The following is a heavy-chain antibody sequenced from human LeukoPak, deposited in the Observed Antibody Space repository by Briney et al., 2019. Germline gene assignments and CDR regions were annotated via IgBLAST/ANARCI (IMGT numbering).Heavy chain of an antibody. J-gene: IGHJ4*02. CDR1: GFTGSGIY. CDR3: AEGVKNSYYDYVWGSSPDY. D-gene: IGHD3-16*01. V-gene: IGHV3-66*02. CDR2: IYSGGGT. Sequence: SGGSLRLSCAASGFTGSGIYMSWVRQAPGKGLEWVSVIYSGGGTYYADSLKSRFTISRDNSKNTLYLQMNSLRGEDTAVYYCAEGVKNSYYDYVWGSSPDYWGQGTLVTVSS.